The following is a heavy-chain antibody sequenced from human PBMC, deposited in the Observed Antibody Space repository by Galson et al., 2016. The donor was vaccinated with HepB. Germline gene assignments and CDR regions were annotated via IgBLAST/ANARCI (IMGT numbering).Heavy chain of an antibody. J-gene: IGHJ5*02. CDR1: GGSFSGFS. CDR3: ARGRGYPTNNWFDP. CDR2: INPRGSS. V-gene: IGHV4-34*01. D-gene: IGHD1-1*01. Sequence: SETLSLTCAVYGGSFSGFSWTWIRQPPGGGLEWIGEINPRGSSNYNPSTKSRVTIAVDPSTNHVSLRLSSVTAADTAVYYCARGRGYPTNNWFDPWGKGTLVTVSS.